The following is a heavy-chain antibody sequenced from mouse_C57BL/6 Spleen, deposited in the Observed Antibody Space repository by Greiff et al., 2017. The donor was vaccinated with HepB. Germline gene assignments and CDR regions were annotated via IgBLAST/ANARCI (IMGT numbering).Heavy chain of an antibody. Sequence: QVQLKQPGAELVRPGSSVKLSCKASGYTFTSYWMHWVKQRPIQGLEWIGNIDPSDSETHYNQKFKDKATLTVDKSSSTAYMQLSSLTSEDSAVYYCARFHYGNYLGYWGQGTTLTVSS. CDR3: ARFHYGNYLGY. CDR2: IDPSDSET. V-gene: IGHV1-52*01. CDR1: GYTFTSYW. J-gene: IGHJ2*01. D-gene: IGHD2-1*01.